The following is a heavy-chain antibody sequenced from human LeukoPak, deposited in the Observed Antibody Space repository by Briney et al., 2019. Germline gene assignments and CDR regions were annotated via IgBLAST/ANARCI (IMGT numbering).Heavy chain of an antibody. CDR2: IIPIFGTA. V-gene: IGHV1-69*13. CDR1: GGTFSGYA. Sequence: GASVKVSCKASGGTFSGYAISWVRQAPGQGLEWMGGIIPIFGTANYAQKFQGRVTITADESTSTAYMELSSLRSEDTAVYYCARDSETYYDFWSGYSTDDRHLPLDYWGQGTLVTVSS. J-gene: IGHJ4*02. D-gene: IGHD3-3*01. CDR3: ARDSETYYDFWSGYSTDDRHLPLDY.